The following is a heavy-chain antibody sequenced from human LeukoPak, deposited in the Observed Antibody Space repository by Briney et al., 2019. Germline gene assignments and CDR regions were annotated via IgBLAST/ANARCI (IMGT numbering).Heavy chain of an antibody. D-gene: IGHD5-18*01. J-gene: IGHJ4*02. CDR3: ARVLGGYSYGYASQEELRTIR. Sequence: GGSLRLSCAASGFTFSDYYMSWIRQAPGKGLEWVSYISSSGSTIYYADSVKGRFTISRDNAKNSLYLQMNSLRAEDTAVYYCARVLGGYSYGYASQEELRTIRWGQGTLVTVSS. V-gene: IGHV3-11*01. CDR1: GFTFSDYY. CDR2: ISSSGSTI.